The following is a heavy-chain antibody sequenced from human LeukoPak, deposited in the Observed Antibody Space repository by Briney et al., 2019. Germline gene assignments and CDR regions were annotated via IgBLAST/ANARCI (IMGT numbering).Heavy chain of an antibody. CDR3: ARIAVADFTEYYMDV. CDR2: INPNSGGT. V-gene: IGHV1-2*02. CDR1: GYTFTGYY. D-gene: IGHD6-19*01. Sequence: GASVKVSCKASGYTFTGYYMHWVRQAPGQGLEWMGWINPNSGGTNYAQKFQGRVTMTRDTSISTAYMELSRLRSDDTAVYYCARIAVADFTEYYMDVWGKGTTVTVSS. J-gene: IGHJ6*03.